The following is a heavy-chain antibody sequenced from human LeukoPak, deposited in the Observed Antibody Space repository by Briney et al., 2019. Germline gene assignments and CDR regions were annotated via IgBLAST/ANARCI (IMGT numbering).Heavy chain of an antibody. CDR2: ISSNGGST. Sequence: GGSRRLSCAASGFTFSSYAMHWVRQAPGKGLEYVSAISSNGGSTYYANSVKGRFTISRDNSKNTLYLQMGSLRAEDMAVYYCARDRPIDYWGQGTLVTVSS. V-gene: IGHV3-64*01. CDR3: ARDRPIDY. CDR1: GFTFSSYA. J-gene: IGHJ4*02.